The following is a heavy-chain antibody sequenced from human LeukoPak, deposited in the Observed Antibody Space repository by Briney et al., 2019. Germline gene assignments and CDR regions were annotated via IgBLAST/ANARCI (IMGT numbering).Heavy chain of an antibody. V-gene: IGHV4-30-2*01. CDR3: ARDDSSVFFSF. J-gene: IGHJ4*02. Sequence: SETLSLTCAVSGGSISSGGYSWSWIRQPPGKGLEWIGYIYHSGSTYYNPSLKSRVTISVDRSKNQFSLKLSSVTAADTAVYYCARDDSSVFFSFWGQGTLVTVSS. D-gene: IGHD3-22*01. CDR2: IYHSGST. CDR1: GGSISSGGYS.